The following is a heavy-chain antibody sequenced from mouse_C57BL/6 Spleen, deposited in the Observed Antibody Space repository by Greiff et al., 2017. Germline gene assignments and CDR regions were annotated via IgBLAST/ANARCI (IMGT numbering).Heavy chain of an antibody. Sequence: QVQLQQSGAELVRPGASVTLSCKASGYTFTDYEMHWVKQTPVHGLEWIGAIDPETGGTAYNQKFKGKAILTADKSSSTAYMELRRLTSEDSAVYYCTRNYGSSSWFAYWGQGTLVTVSA. CDR3: TRNYGSSSWFAY. D-gene: IGHD1-1*01. CDR2: IDPETGGT. J-gene: IGHJ3*01. CDR1: GYTFTDYE. V-gene: IGHV1-15*01.